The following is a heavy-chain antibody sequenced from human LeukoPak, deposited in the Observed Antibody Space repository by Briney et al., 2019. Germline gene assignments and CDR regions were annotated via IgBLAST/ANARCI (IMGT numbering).Heavy chain of an antibody. Sequence: GRSLRLSCAASGFTFSSYGMHWVRQAPGKGLEWVAVIWYDGSNKYYADSVKGRFTISRDNSKNTLYLQMNSPRAEDTAVYYCARGPNSRYYFDYWGQGTLVTVSS. V-gene: IGHV3-33*01. CDR1: GFTFSSYG. D-gene: IGHD2/OR15-2a*01. J-gene: IGHJ4*02. CDR3: ARGPNSRYYFDY. CDR2: IWYDGSNK.